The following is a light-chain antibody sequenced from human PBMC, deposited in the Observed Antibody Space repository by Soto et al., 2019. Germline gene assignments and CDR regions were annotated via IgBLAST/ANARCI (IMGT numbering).Light chain of an antibody. V-gene: IGKV1-39*01. CDR3: QQYYSFPWT. CDR2: AAS. Sequence: DIQITQSPSSLSASVDDRVIITCLASQSISNHLNWYPQKPGKAPELLIYAASTLQSGVPSRFSGSGSGTDFTLTISCLQSEDFATYYCQQYYSFPWTFGQGTKVDI. CDR1: QSISNH. J-gene: IGKJ1*01.